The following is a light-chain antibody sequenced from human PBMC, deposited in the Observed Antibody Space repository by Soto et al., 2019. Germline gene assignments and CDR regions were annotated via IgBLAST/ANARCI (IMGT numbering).Light chain of an antibody. Sequence: EIVLTQSPATLSLSPGESATLSCRASQSVTNYLLWYQQKPGQAPRLLIYDTSNRATGIPARFSGSGSGTDHPLSISSLESADFAVYYCQQRADWPITFGQGTRLEIK. J-gene: IGKJ5*01. V-gene: IGKV3-11*01. CDR3: QQRADWPIT. CDR2: DTS. CDR1: QSVTNY.